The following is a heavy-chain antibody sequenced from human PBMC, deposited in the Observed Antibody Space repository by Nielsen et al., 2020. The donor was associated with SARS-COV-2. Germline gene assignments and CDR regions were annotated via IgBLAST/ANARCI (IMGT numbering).Heavy chain of an antibody. Sequence: SVQVSCKAPGDTSDSYGFSWVRQAPGQGLEWMGGITPIFGTTNYAQNFHGRLTILADASTRTIYMDLSALRSEDTAVYYCVEEGGSYSLVHWGQGTLVTVSA. CDR2: ITPIFGTT. CDR3: VEEGGSYSLVH. J-gene: IGHJ4*02. D-gene: IGHD2-15*01. V-gene: IGHV1-69*13. CDR1: GDTSDSYG.